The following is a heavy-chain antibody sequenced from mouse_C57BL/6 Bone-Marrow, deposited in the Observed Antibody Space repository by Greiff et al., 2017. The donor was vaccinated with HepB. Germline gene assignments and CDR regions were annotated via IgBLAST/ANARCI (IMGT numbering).Heavy chain of an antibody. CDR2: IRLKSDNYAT. V-gene: IGHV6-3*01. D-gene: IGHD1-1*01. J-gene: IGHJ2*01. CDR1: GFTFSNYW. CDR3: TDYGFDY. Sequence: EVQLQESGGGLVQPGGSMKLSCVASGFTFSNYWMNWVRQSPEKGLEWVAQIRLKSDNYATHYAESVKGRFTISRDDSKSSVYLQMNNLRAEDTGSYYCTDYGFDYWGQGTTLTVSS.